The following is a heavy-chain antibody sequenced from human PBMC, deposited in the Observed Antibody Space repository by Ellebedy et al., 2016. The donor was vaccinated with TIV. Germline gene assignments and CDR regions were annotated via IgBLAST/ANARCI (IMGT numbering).Heavy chain of an antibody. V-gene: IGHV1-8*01. CDR3: ARDRGWGIVVVITPDY. CDR2: MNPNSGNT. D-gene: IGHD3-22*01. J-gene: IGHJ4*02. Sequence: ASVKVSXXASGYTFTSYDINWVRQATGQGLEWMGWMNPNSGNTGYAQKFQGRVTMTTDTSTSTAYMELRSLRSDDTAVYYCARDRGWGIVVVITPDYWGQGTLVTVSS. CDR1: GYTFTSYD.